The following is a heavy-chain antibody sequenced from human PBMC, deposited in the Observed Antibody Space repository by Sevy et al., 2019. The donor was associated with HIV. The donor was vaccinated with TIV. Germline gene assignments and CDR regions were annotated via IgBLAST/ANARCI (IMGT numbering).Heavy chain of an antibody. Sequence: SETLSLTCTVSGGSISSYYWSWIRQPPGKGLEWIGYIYYSGSTNYNPSPKGRVTISVDTSKNQFSLKLTSVTAADTAVYYCARDPGIAVAGEYYFDYWGQGTLVTVSS. CDR3: ARDPGIAVAGEYYFDY. V-gene: IGHV4-59*13. CDR2: IYYSGST. J-gene: IGHJ4*02. CDR1: GGSISSYY. D-gene: IGHD6-19*01.